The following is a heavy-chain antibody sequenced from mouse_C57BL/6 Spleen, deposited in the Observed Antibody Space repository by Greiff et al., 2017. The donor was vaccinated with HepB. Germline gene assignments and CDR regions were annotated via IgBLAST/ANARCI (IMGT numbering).Heavy chain of an antibody. V-gene: IGHV14-4*01. CDR2: IDPENGDT. CDR1: GFNIKDDY. CDR3: TTHYSNPFAY. D-gene: IGHD2-5*01. Sequence: EVQLQQSGAELVRPGASVKLSCTASGFNIKDDYMHWVKQRPEQGLEWIGWIDPENGDTEYASKFQGKATITADTSSNTAYLQLSSLTSEDTAVYYCTTHYSNPFAYWGEGTLVTVSA. J-gene: IGHJ3*01.